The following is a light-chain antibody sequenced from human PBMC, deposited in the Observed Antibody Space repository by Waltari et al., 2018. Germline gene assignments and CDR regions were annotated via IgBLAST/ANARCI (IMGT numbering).Light chain of an antibody. V-gene: IGKV3-15*01. CDR2: NGF. CDR1: QSVSTN. Sequence: EILMTQSPATLYVSPGDRVTPACRASQSVSTNVAWYQHKPGQAPRLLIYNGFTRATDIPARFSASGSGAEFTLTISSLKSEDFAIYFCQQWDKWPLTFGQGT. CDR3: QQWDKWPLT. J-gene: IGKJ2*01.